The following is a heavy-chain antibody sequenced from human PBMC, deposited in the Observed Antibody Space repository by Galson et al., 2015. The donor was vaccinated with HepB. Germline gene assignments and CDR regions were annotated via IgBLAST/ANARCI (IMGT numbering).Heavy chain of an antibody. CDR3: AREGRITVTIFDY. Sequence: PLRLSCAASGYTFGGYGMHWVRQAPGKGLEWVGVIWYDGSNQHYADSVKDRFTISRDNSKNILYLQMNSLRAEDTAVYYCAREGRITVTIFDYWGQGSLVTVSS. D-gene: IGHD4-17*01. CDR1: GYTFGGYG. V-gene: IGHV3-33*01. J-gene: IGHJ4*02. CDR2: IWYDGSNQ.